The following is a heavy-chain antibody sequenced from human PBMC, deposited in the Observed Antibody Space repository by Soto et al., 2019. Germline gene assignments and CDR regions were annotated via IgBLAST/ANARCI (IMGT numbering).Heavy chain of an antibody. CDR1: GMSISSYY. V-gene: IGHV4-59*01. Sequence: SETLSLTCSVSGMSISSYYWSWIRQPPGKGLEWIGYIYYNGNTNYNPALKSRVTISADTSKNQFSLRLNSVTAADTAVYYCARTEYLQAFEFWGQGTLVTVSS. J-gene: IGHJ4*02. CDR3: ARTEYLQAFEF. D-gene: IGHD1-1*01. CDR2: IYYNGNT.